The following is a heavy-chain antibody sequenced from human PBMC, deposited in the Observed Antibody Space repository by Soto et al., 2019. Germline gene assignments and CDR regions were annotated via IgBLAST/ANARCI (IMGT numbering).Heavy chain of an antibody. CDR3: ARGVAGSGFDL. J-gene: IGHJ4*02. CDR2: TYYRSNWRH. Sequence: SQTLSLTCAISGDSVSSNTAAWNWIRSSPSRGLEWLGRTYYRSNWRHDYAVSVKSRITVNPDTSKNHFPLQLNSVTPDDTAVYYCARGVAGSGFDLWGQGTLVTVSS. D-gene: IGHD6-19*01. V-gene: IGHV6-1*01. CDR1: GDSVSSNTAA.